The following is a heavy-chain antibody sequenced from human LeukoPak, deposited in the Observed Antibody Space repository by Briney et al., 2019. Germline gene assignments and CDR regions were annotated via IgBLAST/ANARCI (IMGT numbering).Heavy chain of an antibody. CDR3: ARGRGSGHKENWFDP. Sequence: ASVKVSCKASGYTFTTYDINWVRQATGQGLEWMGWMNPNSGNTGYTQKFQGRVSMTRNTSISTAYMELSSLRSEDTAVYYCARGRGSGHKENWFDPWGQGTLVTVSS. D-gene: IGHD6-19*01. V-gene: IGHV1-8*01. CDR2: MNPNSGNT. J-gene: IGHJ5*02. CDR1: GYTFTTYD.